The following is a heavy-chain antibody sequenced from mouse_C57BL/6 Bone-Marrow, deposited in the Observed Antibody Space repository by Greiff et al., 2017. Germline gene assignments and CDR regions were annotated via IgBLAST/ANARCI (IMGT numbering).Heavy chain of an antibody. Sequence: VQLKESGAELARPGASVKLSCKASGYTFTSYGISWVKQRTGQGLEWIGEIYPRSGNTYYNEKFKGKATLTADKSSSTAYMELRSLTSEDAAVYFCARALITTVVAGDYWGQGTTLTVSS. D-gene: IGHD1-1*01. CDR2: IYPRSGNT. CDR1: GYTFTSYG. CDR3: ARALITTVVAGDY. J-gene: IGHJ2*01. V-gene: IGHV1-81*01.